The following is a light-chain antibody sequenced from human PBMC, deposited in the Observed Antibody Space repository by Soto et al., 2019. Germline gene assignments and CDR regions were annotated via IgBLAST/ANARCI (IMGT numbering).Light chain of an antibody. CDR2: LSRDGSL. CDR1: SGHRSYD. V-gene: IGLV4-69*01. J-gene: IGLJ3*02. CDR3: QTWGSGIWV. Sequence: QSVLTQSPSASASLGASGTLTCTRSSGHRSYDIAWHQQQPEQGTRFLMKLSRDGSLTKGDEIPDRFSGSSSGAERYLTISSLHSEDEAYYCCQTWGSGIWVFGGGTKVTVL.